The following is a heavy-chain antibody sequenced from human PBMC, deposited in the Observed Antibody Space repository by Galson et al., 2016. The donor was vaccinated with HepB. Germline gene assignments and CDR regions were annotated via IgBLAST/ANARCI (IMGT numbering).Heavy chain of an antibody. CDR2: ITGADGRM. CDR3: AKGLLPLDHVTFYFDS. V-gene: IGHV3-23*01. D-gene: IGHD1-14*01. Sequence: SLRLSCATSGFTFSHHAMTWVRQAPGKGLEWVSNITGADGRMFYADPVRGRFTISRDNSENTMCLQMSSLRVEDTATYCCAKGLLPLDHVTFYFDSWGQGILVTVSS. J-gene: IGHJ4*02. CDR1: GFTFSHHA.